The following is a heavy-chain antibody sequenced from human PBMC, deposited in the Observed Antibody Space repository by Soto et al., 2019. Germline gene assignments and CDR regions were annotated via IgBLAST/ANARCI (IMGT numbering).Heavy chain of an antibody. Sequence: QITLKESGPTLVKPTQTLTLTCTVSGFSLSTRGMGVGWIRQPPGTSLEWLALIYWDADQRYSPSLRSRITLTNDTSKNRLVLTMTIVDPVEAGTYYSARDSSGYYGMDVWGHGTTVTVSS. CDR2: IYWDADQ. CDR1: GFSLSTRGMG. J-gene: IGHJ6*02. CDR3: ARDSSGYYGMDV. D-gene: IGHD6-6*01. V-gene: IGHV2-5*02.